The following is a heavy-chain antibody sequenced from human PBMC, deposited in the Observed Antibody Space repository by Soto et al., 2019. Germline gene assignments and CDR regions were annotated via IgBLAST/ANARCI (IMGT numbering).Heavy chain of an antibody. CDR1: SGSTSSSNW. CDR2: IYHSGST. V-gene: IGHV4-4*02. J-gene: IGHJ4*02. Sequence: QVQLQESGPGLVKPSGTLSLTCAVSSGSTSSSNWWSLVRQPPGKGLEWIGEIYHSGSTNYNPFLKRRVTIYVDQSKNQFSPKLSSVTAADTAVYYCAMSYSSSQKIEDWGQGTLVTVSS. CDR3: AMSYSSSQKIED. D-gene: IGHD6-13*01.